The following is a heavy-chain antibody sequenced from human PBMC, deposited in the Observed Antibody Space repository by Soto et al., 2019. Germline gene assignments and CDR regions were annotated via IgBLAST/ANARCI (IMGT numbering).Heavy chain of an antibody. D-gene: IGHD3-3*01. CDR2: ISWNSGSI. Sequence: SLGLSCAASGFTFDDYAMHWVRQAPGKGLEVVSVISWNSGSIGYADSVKGRFTISRDKAKNSLYLQMNSLRAEDTALYYCAKENNYDFWSTAAFDSWGQGTMVTVSS. V-gene: IGHV3-9*01. J-gene: IGHJ3*02. CDR3: AKENNYDFWSTAAFDS. CDR1: GFTFDDYA.